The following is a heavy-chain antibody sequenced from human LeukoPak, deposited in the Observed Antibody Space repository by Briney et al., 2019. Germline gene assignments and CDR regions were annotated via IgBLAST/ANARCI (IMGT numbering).Heavy chain of an antibody. CDR3: TRHRYGDVYHFDL. CDR1: SDSIDSYY. CDR2: YYYTGST. D-gene: IGHD2-21*02. Sequence: SETLSLICTVSSDSIDSYYWSWIRQPPGKGLEWIGYYYYTGSTNYKPSLKSRATISVGTSKEQFALGLRHAAAAEPAIYYLTRHRYGDVYHFDLWGQGTLVTVSS. V-gene: IGHV4-59*08. J-gene: IGHJ4*02.